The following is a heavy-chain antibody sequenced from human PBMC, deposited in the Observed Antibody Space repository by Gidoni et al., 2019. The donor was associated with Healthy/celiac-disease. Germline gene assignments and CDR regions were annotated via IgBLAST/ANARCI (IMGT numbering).Heavy chain of an antibody. CDR1: GGPFSSYA. D-gene: IGHD2-15*01. J-gene: IGHJ5*02. Sequence: QVQLVQSGAEVKKPGSSVKVSCKASGGPFSSYAISWGRQAPGQGLEWMGGIIPIFGTANYAQKFQGRVTITADESTSTAYMELSSLRSEDTAVYYCARSMVVGTPLGFDPWGQGTLVTVSS. CDR2: IIPIFGTA. CDR3: ARSMVVGTPLGFDP. V-gene: IGHV1-69*01.